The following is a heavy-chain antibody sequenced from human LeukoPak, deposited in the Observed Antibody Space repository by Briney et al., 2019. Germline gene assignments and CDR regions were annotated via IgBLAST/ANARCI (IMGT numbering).Heavy chain of an antibody. V-gene: IGHV3-11*04. CDR3: ARVASSGWYPLDY. Sequence: GGSLRLSCAASGFTFSDYYMSWIRQAPGKGLEWVSYISSGGGSIYYADSVKGRFTISRDNAENSLYLQMSSLRAEETAVYYCARVASSGWYPLDYWGQGTLVTVSS. CDR2: ISSGGGSI. CDR1: GFTFSDYY. J-gene: IGHJ4*02. D-gene: IGHD6-19*01.